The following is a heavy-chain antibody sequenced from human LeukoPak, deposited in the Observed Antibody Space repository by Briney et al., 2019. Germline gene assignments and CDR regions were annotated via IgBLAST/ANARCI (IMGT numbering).Heavy chain of an antibody. Sequence: GGSLRLSCAASGXTFSSYSVNWVRQAPGKGLEWVSSISSSSSYIYYADSVKGRFTISRDNAKNSLYLQMNSLRAEDTAVYYCAKDFGGSYAYFDYWGQGTLVTVSS. CDR1: GXTFSSYS. J-gene: IGHJ4*02. CDR2: ISSSSSYI. V-gene: IGHV3-21*01. D-gene: IGHD1-26*01. CDR3: AKDFGGSYAYFDY.